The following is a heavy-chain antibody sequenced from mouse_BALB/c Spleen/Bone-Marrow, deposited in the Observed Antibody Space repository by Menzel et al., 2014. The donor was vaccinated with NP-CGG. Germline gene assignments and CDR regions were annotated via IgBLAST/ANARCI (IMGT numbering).Heavy chain of an antibody. Sequence: VQLQQSGAELVRPGASVKLSCKASGYTFTSYWINWVKQRPGQGLEWIGNIYPSDSYTNYNQKFKDKATLTVDKSSSTAYMQLSSPTSEDSAVYCCTRRDYAMDYWGQGTSVTVSS. CDR2: IYPSDSYT. CDR3: TRRDYAMDY. CDR1: GYTFTSYW. J-gene: IGHJ4*01. V-gene: IGHV1-69*02.